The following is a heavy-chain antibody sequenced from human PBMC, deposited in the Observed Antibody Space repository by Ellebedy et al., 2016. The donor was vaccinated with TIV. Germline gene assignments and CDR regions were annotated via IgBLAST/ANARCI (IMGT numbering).Heavy chain of an antibody. V-gene: IGHV4-34*01. J-gene: IGHJ6*02. CDR3: ARLDCSSTSCMREYYYYGMDV. CDR2: INHSGST. Sequence: SETLSLTXAVYGGSFSGYYWSWIRQPPGKGLEWIGEINHSGSTNYNPSLKSRVTISVDTSKNQFSLKLSSVTAADTAVYYCARLDCSSTSCMREYYYYGMDVWGQGTTVTVSS. CDR1: GGSFSGYY. D-gene: IGHD2-2*01.